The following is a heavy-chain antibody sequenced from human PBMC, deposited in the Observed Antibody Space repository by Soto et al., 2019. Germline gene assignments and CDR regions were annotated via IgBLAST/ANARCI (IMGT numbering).Heavy chain of an antibody. CDR2: IYYSGST. CDR1: GGSISSGGYY. V-gene: IGHV4-31*03. Sequence: QVQLQESGPGLVKPSQTLSLTCTVSGGSISSGGYYWSWIRQHPGKGLGWIGYIYYSGSTYYNPSLKSRVTISVATSKNQFSLKLSSVTAADTAVYYCARGSEGVVPAAIGYWGQGTLVTVS. J-gene: IGHJ4*02. CDR3: ARGSEGVVPAAIGY. D-gene: IGHD2-2*02.